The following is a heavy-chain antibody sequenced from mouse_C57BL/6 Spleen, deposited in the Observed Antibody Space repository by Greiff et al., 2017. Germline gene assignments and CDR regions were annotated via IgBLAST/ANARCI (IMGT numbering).Heavy chain of an antibody. J-gene: IGHJ4*01. D-gene: IGHD1-1*01. CDR1: GYTFTSYW. CDR2: IYPSDSET. Sequence: QVQLQQPGAELVRPGSSVKLSCKASGYTFTSYWMDWVKQRPRQGLEWIGNIYPSDSETHYNQKFKDKATLTVDKSSSTAYMQLSSLTSEDSAVYYCARRGYYGHYAMDYWGQGTSVTVSS. V-gene: IGHV1-61*01. CDR3: ARRGYYGHYAMDY.